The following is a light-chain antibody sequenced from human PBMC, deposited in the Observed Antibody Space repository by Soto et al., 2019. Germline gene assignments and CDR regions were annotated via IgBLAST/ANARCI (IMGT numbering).Light chain of an antibody. CDR1: QSVSSSY. Sequence: GLTQYPATLSVSPGERATLSCRASQSVSSSYLAWYQQKPGQAPRLLIYGASSRATGIPDRFSGSGSGTDFTLTISRLEPEDFAVYYCQQYGSSPRTFGQGTKVDIK. CDR2: GAS. J-gene: IGKJ1*01. V-gene: IGKV3-20*01. CDR3: QQYGSSPRT.